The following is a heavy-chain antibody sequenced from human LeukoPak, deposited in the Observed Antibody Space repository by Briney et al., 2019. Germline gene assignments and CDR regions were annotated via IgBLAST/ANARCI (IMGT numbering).Heavy chain of an antibody. V-gene: IGHV3-11*06. CDR1: GFTFSDYY. CDR2: ISSSSSYI. J-gene: IGHJ4*02. D-gene: IGHD3-10*01. Sequence: GGSLRLSCAASGFTFSDYYMSWIRQAPGKGLEWVSSISSSSSYIYYADSVKGRFTISRDNAKNSLYLQMNSLRAEDTAVYYCARASSHYYGSGSYLDFDYWGQGTLVTVSS. CDR3: ARASSHYYGSGSYLDFDY.